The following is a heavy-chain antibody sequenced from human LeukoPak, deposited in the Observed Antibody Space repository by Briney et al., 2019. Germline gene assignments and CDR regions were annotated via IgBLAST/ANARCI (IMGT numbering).Heavy chain of an antibody. V-gene: IGHV4-39*07. D-gene: IGHD3-22*01. J-gene: IGHJ3*02. CDR2: IYYSGST. Sequence: SETLSLTCTVSGGSISSSSYYWGWIRQPPGKGLEWIGSIYYSGSTYYNPSLKSRVTISVDTSKNQFSMKLSSVTAADTAVYYCARDSYYYDSSGYYLLGAFDIWGQGTMVTVSS. CDR3: ARDSYYYDSSGYYLLGAFDI. CDR1: GGSISSSSYY.